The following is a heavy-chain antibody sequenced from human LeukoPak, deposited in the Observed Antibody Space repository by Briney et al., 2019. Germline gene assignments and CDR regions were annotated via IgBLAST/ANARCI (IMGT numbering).Heavy chain of an antibody. Sequence: SETLSLTCTVSGGSISSSSYYWGWIRQPPGKGLEWIGSMYYSGTAYYNPSLKSRVTISVDTSKNQFSLKLSSVTAADTAVYYCARDPTIDAFDIWGQGTMVTVSS. D-gene: IGHD4/OR15-4a*01. CDR2: MYYSGTA. CDR3: ARDPTIDAFDI. V-gene: IGHV4-39*07. J-gene: IGHJ3*02. CDR1: GGSISSSSYY.